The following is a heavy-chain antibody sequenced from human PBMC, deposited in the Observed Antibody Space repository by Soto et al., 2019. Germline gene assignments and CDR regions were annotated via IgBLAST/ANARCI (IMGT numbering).Heavy chain of an antibody. V-gene: IGHV1-18*01. CDR1: GYSFTNYG. CDR2: ISAFNGNT. Sequence: QDQLLQSGAEVKKPGASVTVSCKASGYSFTNYGITWVRQAPGQGLEWMGWISAFNGNTHYAQKLQGRVTMTTDASTSTAFLELRSLRSDDTVVYYCARDRGVVPPVAGNTHYYYYMDVWGKSTTVTVSS. D-gene: IGHD6-19*01. J-gene: IGHJ6*03. CDR3: ARDRGVVPPVAGNTHYYYYMDV.